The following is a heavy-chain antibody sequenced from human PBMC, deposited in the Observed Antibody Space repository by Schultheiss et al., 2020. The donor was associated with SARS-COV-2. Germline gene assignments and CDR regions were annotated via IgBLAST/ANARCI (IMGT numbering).Heavy chain of an antibody. V-gene: IGHV4-34*01. CDR3: ARGASSIAARRGGGWFDP. CDR1: DGSFSGYY. CDR2: INHSGST. D-gene: IGHD6-6*01. J-gene: IGHJ5*02. Sequence: SETLSLTCAVSDGSFSGYYWSWIRQPPGKGLEWIGEINHSGSTNYNPSLKSRVTISVDTSKNQFSLKLSSVTAADTAVYYCARGASSIAARRGGGWFDPWGQGTLVTVSS.